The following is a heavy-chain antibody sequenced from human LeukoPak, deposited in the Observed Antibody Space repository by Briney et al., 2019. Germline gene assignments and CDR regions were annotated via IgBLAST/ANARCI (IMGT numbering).Heavy chain of an antibody. CDR1: GFTFSSYS. Sequence: GGSLRLSCAASGFTFSSYSMNWVRQAPGKGLEWVSSISSSSSYIYYADSVKGRFTISRDNSKNTLYLQMNSLRAEDTAVYYCAKVLTYYYDSSEAYWGQETLVTVS. V-gene: IGHV3-21*01. D-gene: IGHD3-22*01. CDR2: ISSSSSYI. J-gene: IGHJ4*02. CDR3: AKVLTYYYDSSEAY.